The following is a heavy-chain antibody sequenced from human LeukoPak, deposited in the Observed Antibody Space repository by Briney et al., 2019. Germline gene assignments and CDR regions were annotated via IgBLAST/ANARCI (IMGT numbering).Heavy chain of an antibody. D-gene: IGHD3-10*01. V-gene: IGHV4-31*03. J-gene: IGHJ4*02. CDR2: IYYSGST. CDR1: GGSISSGGYY. CDR3: ARNARVYGSGSYYNEN. Sequence: SETLSLTCTVSGGSISSGGYYWSWIRQHPGKGLEWIGYIYYSGSTYYNPSLKSRVTISVDTSKNQFSLKLSSVTAADTAVYYCARNARVYGSGSYYNENWGQGTLVTVSS.